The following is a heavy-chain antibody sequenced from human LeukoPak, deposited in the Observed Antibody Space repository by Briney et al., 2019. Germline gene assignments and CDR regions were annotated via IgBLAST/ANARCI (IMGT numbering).Heavy chain of an antibody. CDR2: ISAYNGNT. CDR1: GGTFNNYA. J-gene: IGHJ6*02. V-gene: IGHV1-18*01. Sequence: GASVKVSCKAFGGTFNNYAFRWVRQAPGQGLEWMGWISAYNGNTNYAQKLQGRVTMTTDTSTSTAYMELRSLRSDDTAVYYCARDRVPYGKDVWGQGTTVTVSS. CDR3: ARDRVPYGKDV.